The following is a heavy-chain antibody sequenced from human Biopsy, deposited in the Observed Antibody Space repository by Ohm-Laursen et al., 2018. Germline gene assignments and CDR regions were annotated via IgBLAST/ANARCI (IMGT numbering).Heavy chain of an antibody. V-gene: IGHV1-18*01. J-gene: IGHJ4*02. Sequence: SSVKVSCKAPGGTFSNYGVNWVRQAPGQGLEWMGWISPYNGNTDSAQKVQGRVTMTTDTSTSTVYMELRSLRSDDTAVYYCARDRRTISGVLTDFDYWGQGTLVTVSS. CDR3: ARDRRTISGVLTDFDY. CDR1: GGTFSNYG. D-gene: IGHD3-3*01. CDR2: ISPYNGNT.